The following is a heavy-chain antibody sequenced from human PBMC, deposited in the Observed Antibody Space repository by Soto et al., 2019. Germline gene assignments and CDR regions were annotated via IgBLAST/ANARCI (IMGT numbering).Heavy chain of an antibody. J-gene: IGHJ6*03. D-gene: IGHD3-10*01. CDR2: INSDGSST. CDR1: GFTFSSYW. Sequence: GGSLRLSCAASGFTFSSYWMHWVRQAPGKGLVWVSRINSDGSSTSYADSVKGRFTISRDNAKNTLYLQMNSLRAEDTAVYYCARGLLWFGDPYYMDVWGKGTTVTVSS. CDR3: ARGLLWFGDPYYMDV. V-gene: IGHV3-74*01.